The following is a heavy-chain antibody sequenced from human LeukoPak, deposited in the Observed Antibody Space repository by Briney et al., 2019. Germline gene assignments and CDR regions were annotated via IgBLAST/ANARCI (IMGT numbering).Heavy chain of an antibody. CDR2: ISAYNGNT. D-gene: IGHD3-10*01. V-gene: IGHV1-18*01. CDR1: GYTFTSYG. Sequence: ASVKVSCKASGYTFTSYGISWVRQAPGQGLEWMGWISAYNGNTNYAQKLQGRVTMTTDTSTSTAYMELRSLRSDDTAVYYCARDPMVRGVPIYGPHYYYYYMDVWGKGTTVTVSS. CDR3: ARDPMVRGVPIYGPHYYYYYMDV. J-gene: IGHJ6*03.